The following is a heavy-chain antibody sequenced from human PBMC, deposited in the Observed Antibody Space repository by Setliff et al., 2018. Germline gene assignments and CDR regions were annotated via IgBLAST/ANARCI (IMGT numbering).Heavy chain of an antibody. J-gene: IGHJ4*02. Sequence: QPGGSLRLSCAASGFTFSSYAMHWVRQAPGKGLEYVSSISSSGGNIYYANSVKGRFIISRDNSKSTLFLQMGSLRAEDMSVYYCARGGTYSSGPLDYWGQGILVTVS. V-gene: IGHV3-64*01. D-gene: IGHD3-22*01. CDR2: ISSSGGNI. CDR3: ARGGTYSSGPLDY. CDR1: GFTFSSYA.